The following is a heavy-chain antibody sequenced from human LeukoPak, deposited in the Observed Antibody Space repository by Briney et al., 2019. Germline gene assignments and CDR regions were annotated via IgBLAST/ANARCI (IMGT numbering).Heavy chain of an antibody. J-gene: IGHJ4*02. D-gene: IGHD5-18*01. CDR3: ATGDEDSPMNFYH. CDR1: GFIFDDYT. V-gene: IGHV3-43*01. Sequence: GGSLRLSCVASGFIFDDYTMHWVRQAPGKELQWVSLINWDGGSTYYDASVKGRFTVSRDNSKNSLYLNSLRTEDTAFYYCATGDEDSPMNFYHWGQGTLVTVSS. CDR2: INWDGGST.